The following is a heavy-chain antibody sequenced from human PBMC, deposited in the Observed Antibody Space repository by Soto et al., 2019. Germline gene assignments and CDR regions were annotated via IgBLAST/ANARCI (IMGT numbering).Heavy chain of an antibody. J-gene: IGHJ4*02. CDR3: ARDLDSTRKLLYSSSSYFDY. D-gene: IGHD6-6*01. CDR2: ISAYNGNT. V-gene: IGHV1-18*01. Sequence: ASVKVSCKASGYTFTSYGISWVRQAPGQGLEWMGWISAYNGNTNYAQKLQGRVTMTTDTSTSTAYMELRSLRSDDTAVYYCARDLDSTRKLLYSSSSYFDYWGQGTQVTVSS. CDR1: GYTFTSYG.